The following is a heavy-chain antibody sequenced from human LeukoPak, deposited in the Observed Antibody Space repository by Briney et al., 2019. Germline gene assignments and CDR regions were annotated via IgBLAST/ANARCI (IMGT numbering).Heavy chain of an antibody. J-gene: IGHJ5*02. CDR2: ISGSGGST. Sequence: PGGSLRLSCAASEFTFSSYAMSWVRQAPGKGLEWVSTISGSGGSTYYADSVKGRFTISRDNSKNTLYMQMNSLRAEDTAVYYCAKRVSSGGSCYDHWGQGTLVTVSS. CDR1: EFTFSSYA. V-gene: IGHV3-23*01. CDR3: AKRVSSGGSCYDH. D-gene: IGHD2-15*01.